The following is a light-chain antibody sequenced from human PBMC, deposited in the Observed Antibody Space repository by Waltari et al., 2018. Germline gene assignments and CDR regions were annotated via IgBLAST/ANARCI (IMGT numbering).Light chain of an antibody. V-gene: IGLV3-25*03. CDR2: KDR. CDR3: QSADSSDTDRWV. J-gene: IGLJ3*02. CDR1: ALPKRY. Sequence: SYELTQPPSVSVSPGQTARITCSGDALPKRYAYWYQQKPGQAPVLVIHKDRERPSGIPDRFSGSSSGTTATLTISGVQAEDEADYHCQSADSSDTDRWVFGGGTKLTV.